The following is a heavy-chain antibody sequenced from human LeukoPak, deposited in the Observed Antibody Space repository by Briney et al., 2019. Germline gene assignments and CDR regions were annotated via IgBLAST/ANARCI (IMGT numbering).Heavy chain of an antibody. CDR3: ARVYILRYFDWSRYGMDV. CDR2: INPNSGGT. CDR1: GYTFSDYY. J-gene: IGHJ6*02. D-gene: IGHD3-9*01. Sequence: GASVKVSCKASGYTFSDYYIHWVRQAPGQGLEWMGWINPNSGGTNYAQNFQGRVSMTRDTSISTAYLELRRLISDDTAVYYCARVYILRYFDWSRYGMDVWGQGTTVTVSS. V-gene: IGHV1-2*02.